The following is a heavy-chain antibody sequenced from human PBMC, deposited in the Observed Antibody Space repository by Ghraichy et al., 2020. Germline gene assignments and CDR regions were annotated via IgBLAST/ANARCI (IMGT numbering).Heavy chain of an antibody. Sequence: GGSLRLSCKASGLLFSRNWMYWVRQGPGKGLVWVSSINEDGSRIGYADSVRGRFSISRDNGKSILYLHMNSLRADDTATYYCAAENGGRTHYHMGVWGKGTTVTVSS. V-gene: IGHV3-74*01. CDR2: INEDGSRI. CDR1: GLLFSRNW. CDR3: AAENGGRTHYHMGV. J-gene: IGHJ6*03. D-gene: IGHD3-10*01.